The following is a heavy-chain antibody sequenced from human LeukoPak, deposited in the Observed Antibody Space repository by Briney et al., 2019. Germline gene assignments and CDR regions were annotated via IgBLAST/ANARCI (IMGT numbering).Heavy chain of an antibody. Sequence: SETLSLTCTVSGGSISTYYWSWIRQPPGKGLEWIGYIYYTGSTNYNPSLKSRVTISLDTSKNQFSLKLSSVTAADTAVYYCARANSGWSLGYWDQVTLVTVS. J-gene: IGHJ4*02. CDR2: IYYTGST. CDR3: ARANSGWSLGY. V-gene: IGHV4-59*08. D-gene: IGHD6-19*01. CDR1: GGSISTYY.